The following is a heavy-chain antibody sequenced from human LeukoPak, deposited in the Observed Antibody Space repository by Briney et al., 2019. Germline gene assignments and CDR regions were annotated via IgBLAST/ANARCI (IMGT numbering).Heavy chain of an antibody. CDR3: ARAPGYYGDPFDY. V-gene: IGHV3-48*03. CDR1: GFTFSYYE. J-gene: IGHJ4*02. CDR2: ISNSGATI. D-gene: IGHD4-17*01. Sequence: QPGGSLRLSCAASGFTFSYYEMNWVRQAPGKGLEWVSYISNSGATIYYADSVKGRFTISRDNAKNSLYLQMNSLRVEDTAVYYCARAPGYYGDPFDYWGQGTLVTVSS.